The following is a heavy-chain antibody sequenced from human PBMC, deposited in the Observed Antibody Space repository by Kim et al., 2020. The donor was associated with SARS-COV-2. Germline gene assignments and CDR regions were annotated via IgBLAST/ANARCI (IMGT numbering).Heavy chain of an antibody. D-gene: IGHD3-10*01. J-gene: IGHJ3*02. CDR3: ARGSLLWSHAFDI. V-gene: IGHV4-59*01. CDR2: IYYSGST. CDR1: GGSISSYY. Sequence: SETLSLTCTVSGGSISSYYWSWIRQPPGKGLEWIGYIYYSGSTNYNPSLKSRVTISVDTSKNQFSLKLSSVTAADTAVYYCARGSLLWSHAFDIWGQGTMVTVSS.